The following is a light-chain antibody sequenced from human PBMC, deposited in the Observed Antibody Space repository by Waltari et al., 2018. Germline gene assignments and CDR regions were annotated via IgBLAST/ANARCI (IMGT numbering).Light chain of an antibody. CDR2: GVT. CDR3: SSHTSTSTHV. Sequence: QTALTQPASVSGSPGQSITTSRRGTYSRVGRYNHVSWSQPHPAKAPRLLIYGVTTRPSGVSYRFSGSKSGYTASLTISGLQAEDEADYYCSSHTSTSTHVFGGGTTLTVL. J-gene: IGLJ3*02. V-gene: IGLV2-14*03. CDR1: YSRVGRYNH.